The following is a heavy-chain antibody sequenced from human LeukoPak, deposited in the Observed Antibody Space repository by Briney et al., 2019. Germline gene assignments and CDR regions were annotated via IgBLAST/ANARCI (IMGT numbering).Heavy chain of an antibody. D-gene: IGHD2-2*01. CDR1: GGTFSSYA. CDR3: ADLVYSSSSSCYEPFNQT. Sequence: VASVKVSYKASGGTFSSYAISWVRQAPGQGLEWMGGIIPIFGRANYAQKFQGRVTITADDSTSTAYMELSSLRSEDTAVYYCADLVYSSSSSCYEPFNQTWGQGTLVTVSP. V-gene: IGHV1-69*01. J-gene: IGHJ4*02. CDR2: IIPIFGRA.